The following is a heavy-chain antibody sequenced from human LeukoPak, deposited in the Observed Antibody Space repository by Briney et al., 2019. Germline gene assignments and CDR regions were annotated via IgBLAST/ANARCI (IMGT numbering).Heavy chain of an antibody. V-gene: IGHV4-59*01. CDR2: IYYTGST. Sequence: SETLSLTCTVSGGSMSNYYWNWIRQPPEKGLEWIGYIYYTGSTNYNPSLKSRVTMSVDTSKNQFSLNLKSVTPEDTAVYYCARNLIPEQLVLNFWGQGTLVTVSS. J-gene: IGHJ4*02. CDR3: ARNLIPEQLVLNF. CDR1: GGSMSNYY. D-gene: IGHD6-13*01.